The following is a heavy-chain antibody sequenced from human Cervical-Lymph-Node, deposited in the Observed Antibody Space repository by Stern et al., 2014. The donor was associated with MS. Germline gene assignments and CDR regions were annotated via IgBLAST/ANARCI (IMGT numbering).Heavy chain of an antibody. CDR3: AITMATVYYNYDMDV. D-gene: IGHD3-10*01. CDR2: IIPNFGTS. Sequence: VQLVESGAEVKKPGSSVKVSCKTSGGPISSYAVSWVRQAHGQGLEWMGGIIPNFGTSNYAQKFQGRVTITADASTSTAYMELSSLRSEDTAMYYCAITMATVYYNYDMDVWGQGTTVTVSS. CDR1: GGPISSYA. V-gene: IGHV1-69*01. J-gene: IGHJ6*02.